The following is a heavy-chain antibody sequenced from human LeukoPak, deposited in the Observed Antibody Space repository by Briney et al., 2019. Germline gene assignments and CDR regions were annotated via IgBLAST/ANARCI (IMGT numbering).Heavy chain of an antibody. CDR2: IGTSDSTL. J-gene: IGHJ4*02. Sequence: PGRSLRLSCAASGFTFSSYGMHWVRQAPGKGLEWISYIGTSDSTLYYADSVKGRFTISRDNAKNSLFLQMNSLRAEDTAVYYCAGSSLGSSSAYRHFDYWGQGNLVTVSS. CDR1: GFTFSSYG. D-gene: IGHD6-6*01. V-gene: IGHV3-48*04. CDR3: AGSSLGSSSAYRHFDY.